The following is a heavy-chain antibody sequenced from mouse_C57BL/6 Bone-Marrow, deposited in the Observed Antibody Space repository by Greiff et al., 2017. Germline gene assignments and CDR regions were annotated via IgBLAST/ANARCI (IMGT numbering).Heavy chain of an antibody. J-gene: IGHJ2*01. V-gene: IGHV1-53*01. D-gene: IGHD1-1*01. CDR3: ASFITTVGTFDY. CDR2: INPSNGGT. Sequence: QVQLQQPGTELVKPGASVKLSCKASGYTFTSYWMHWVKQRPGQGLEWIGNINPSNGGTNYNEKFKSKATLPVDKSSSTAYMQLSSLTSEDSAVYYCASFITTVGTFDYWGQGTTLTVSS. CDR1: GYTFTSYW.